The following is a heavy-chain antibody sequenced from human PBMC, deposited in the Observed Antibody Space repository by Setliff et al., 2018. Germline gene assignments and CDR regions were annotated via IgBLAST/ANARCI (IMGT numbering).Heavy chain of an antibody. CDR2: ISGSGAI. J-gene: IGHJ3*02. V-gene: IGHV3-23*01. CDR3: AKEALLWFGELSDAFDI. Sequence: GGSLRLSCAASGFTFSNYAMSWVRQAPGKGLEWVSAISGSGAISYADSAKGRFTISRDNSKNTLYLQMNSLRGEDTAVYYCAKEALLWFGELSDAFDIWGQGTMVTVSS. D-gene: IGHD3-10*01. CDR1: GFTFSNYA.